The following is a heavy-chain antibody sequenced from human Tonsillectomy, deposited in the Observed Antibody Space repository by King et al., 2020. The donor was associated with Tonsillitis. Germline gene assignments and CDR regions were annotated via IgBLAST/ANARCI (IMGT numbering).Heavy chain of an antibody. J-gene: IGHJ5*02. V-gene: IGHV1-18*01. CDR2: ISAYNGNT. D-gene: IGHD3-3*01. CDR1: GYTFTSYG. CDR3: ARELRFLEWLFGREPQQNQNWFDP. Sequence: VQLVESGAEVKKPGASVKVSCKASGYTFTSYGISWVRQAPGQGLEWMGWISAYNGNTNYAQKLQGRVTMTTDTSTSTAYMELRSLRSDDTAVYYCARELRFLEWLFGREPQQNQNWFDPWGQGTLVTVSS.